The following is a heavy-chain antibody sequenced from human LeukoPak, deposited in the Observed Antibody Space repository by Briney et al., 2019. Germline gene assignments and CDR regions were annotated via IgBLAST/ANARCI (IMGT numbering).Heavy chain of an antibody. CDR2: INWNGGST. J-gene: IGHJ4*02. Sequence: GGSLRLSCAASGFTFDDYGMSWVRQAPGKGLEWFSGINWNGGSTGYADSVKGRFTISRDNAKNSLYLQMNSLRAEDTALYYCARSDDYYGSGSYSFDYWGQGTLVTVSS. V-gene: IGHV3-20*04. CDR3: ARSDDYYGSGSYSFDY. D-gene: IGHD3-10*01. CDR1: GFTFDDYG.